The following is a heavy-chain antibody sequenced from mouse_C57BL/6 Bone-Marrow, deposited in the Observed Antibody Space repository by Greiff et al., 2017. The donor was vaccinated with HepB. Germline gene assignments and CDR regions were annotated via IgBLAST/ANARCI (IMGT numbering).Heavy chain of an antibody. J-gene: IGHJ3*01. CDR3: ARQYGSSYWFAY. D-gene: IGHD1-1*01. CDR1: GFTFSDYY. Sequence: EVQVVESGGGLVQPGGSLKLSCAASGFTFSDYYMYWVRQTPEKRLEWVAYISNGGGSTYYPDTVKGRFTISRDNAKNTLYLQMSRLKSEDTAMYYCARQYGSSYWFAYWGQGTLVTVSA. V-gene: IGHV5-12*01. CDR2: ISNGGGST.